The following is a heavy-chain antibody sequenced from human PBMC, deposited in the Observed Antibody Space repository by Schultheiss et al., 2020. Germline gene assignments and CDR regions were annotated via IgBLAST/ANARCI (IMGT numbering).Heavy chain of an antibody. CDR1: GFTFSSYA. CDR2: ISYDGSNK. CDR3: ARDRLYGDYVSFGPRYGMDV. J-gene: IGHJ6*02. D-gene: IGHD4-17*01. V-gene: IGHV3-30*01. Sequence: GGSLRLSCAASGFTFSSYAMHWVRQAPGKGLEWVAVISYDGSNKYYADSVKGRFTISRDNSKNTLYLQMNSLRAEDTAVYYCARDRLYGDYVSFGPRYGMDVWGQGTTVTVSS.